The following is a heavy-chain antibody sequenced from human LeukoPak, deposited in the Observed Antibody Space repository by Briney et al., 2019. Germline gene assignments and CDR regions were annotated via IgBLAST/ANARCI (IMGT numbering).Heavy chain of an antibody. CDR2: IDWDGDK. D-gene: IGHD3-22*01. CDR1: RFSLTTTGMW. V-gene: IGHV2-70*11. Sequence: SGPALVKPKETLTLTSTCYRFSLTTTGMWGRWIRQPPVKALEWLARIDWDGDKYYSTSLKTNLTISKDTSKNQVVLIMTNVDPVDAATYYCARTTYYSESGGYTPGYFDYWGQGARVTVSS. J-gene: IGHJ4*02. CDR3: ARTTYYSESGGYTPGYFDY.